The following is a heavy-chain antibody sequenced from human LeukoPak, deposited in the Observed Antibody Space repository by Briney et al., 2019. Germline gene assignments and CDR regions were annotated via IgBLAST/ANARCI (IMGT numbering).Heavy chain of an antibody. CDR3: AAVDTRVGFDC. D-gene: IGHD5-18*01. Sequence: GGSLRLSCAASGCTFSDLGRHWVRQAPGKGLEWVAFIRYDGSTRSYADSVNGRFTISRDNKKNIFFLQMSGTTVDDAAFYYCAAVDTRVGFDCWGPGTLVTVSS. CDR1: GCTFSDLG. V-gene: IGHV3-30*02. CDR2: IRYDGSTR. J-gene: IGHJ4*02.